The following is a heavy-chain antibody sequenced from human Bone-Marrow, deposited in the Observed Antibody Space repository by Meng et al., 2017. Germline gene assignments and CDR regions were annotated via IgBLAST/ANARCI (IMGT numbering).Heavy chain of an antibody. CDR1: GGSISSGNHY. CDR3: ASLYGDSSVWYLDL. V-gene: IGHV4-31*03. D-gene: IGHD4-17*01. J-gene: IGHJ2*01. Sequence: VQPQASGPGLVKPSQTLSLTCTVSGGSISSGNHYWSWIRQHPGKGLEYIGYIYYSGSTYYNPSLKSRVIISVDTSKNQFSLRLNSVTAADTAVYYCASLYGDSSVWYLDLWGRGTLVTVSS. CDR2: IYYSGST.